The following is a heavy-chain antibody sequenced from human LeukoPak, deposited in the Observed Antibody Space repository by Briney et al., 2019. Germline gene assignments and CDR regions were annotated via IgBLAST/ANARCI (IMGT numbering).Heavy chain of an antibody. CDR2: IYYSGAT. CDR3: ARGREHATYRGFDY. Sequence: PETLSLTCTVTGASISGNYWSWIRQSPGKGLEWLGYIYYSGATNYNPSLKSRVTISIDTSKNQFSLRLSSVTAADTAVYYCARGREHATYRGFDYWGQGTLAIVSS. J-gene: IGHJ4*02. D-gene: IGHD1/OR15-1a*01. V-gene: IGHV4-59*01. CDR1: GASISGNY.